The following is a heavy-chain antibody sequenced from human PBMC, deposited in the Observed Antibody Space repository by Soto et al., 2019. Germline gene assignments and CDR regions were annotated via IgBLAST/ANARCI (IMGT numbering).Heavy chain of an antibody. Sequence: SETLSLTCTVSGGSISSYYWSWIRQPPGKGLEWIGYIYYSGSTNYNPSLKSRVTISVDTSKNQFSLKLSSVTAADTAVYYCARGYCSGGSCPLDNYYYYYMDVWGKGTTVTVSS. CDR3: ARGYCSGGSCPLDNYYYYYMDV. J-gene: IGHJ6*03. CDR1: GGSISSYY. V-gene: IGHV4-59*01. D-gene: IGHD2-15*01. CDR2: IYYSGST.